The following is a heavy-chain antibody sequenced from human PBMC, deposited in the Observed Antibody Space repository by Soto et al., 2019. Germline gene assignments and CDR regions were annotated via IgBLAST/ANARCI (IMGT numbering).Heavy chain of an antibody. D-gene: IGHD3-10*01. CDR1: GFTFGTTD. J-gene: IGHJ5*02. CDR3: VKNSGWVNT. V-gene: IGHV3-23*01. Sequence: QVLQSGGVLGQPGGSLTLSCAASGFTFGTTDMSWVRQAPGEGLEWVSTIDGSGGITYYADSVKGRFTISRDKSRNTVYLKMNRVRGDDTALYYCVKNSGWVNTWGQGALVTVSS. CDR2: IDGSGGIT.